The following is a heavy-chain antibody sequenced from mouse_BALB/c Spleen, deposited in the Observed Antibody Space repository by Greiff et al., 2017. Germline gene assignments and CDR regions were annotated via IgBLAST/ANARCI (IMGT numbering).Heavy chain of an antibody. D-gene: IGHD2-3*01. CDR1: GYAFTNYS. V-gene: IGHV1-54*03. CDR2: INPGSGGT. J-gene: IGHJ2*01. Sequence: VQLQQSGAELVRPGTSVKVSCKASGYAFTNYSIEWVKQRPGQGLEWIGVINPGSGGTNYNEKFKGKATLTADKSSSTAYMQLSSLTSDDSAVYFCAKYDGYWNDYFDYWGQGTTLTVSS. CDR3: AKYDGYWNDYFDY.